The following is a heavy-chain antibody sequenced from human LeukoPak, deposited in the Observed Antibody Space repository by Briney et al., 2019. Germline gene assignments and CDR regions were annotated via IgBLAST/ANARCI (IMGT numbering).Heavy chain of an antibody. D-gene: IGHD6-19*01. V-gene: IGHV1-46*01. J-gene: IGHJ4*02. Sequence: ASVKVSCKASGYTFTGYYMHWVRQAPGQGLEWMGIINPSGGSTSYAQKFQGRVTMTRDMSTSTVYMELSSLRSEDTAVYYCARDMTVAGTNDPPTLGFDYWGQGTLVTVSS. CDR2: INPSGGST. CDR3: ARDMTVAGTNDPPTLGFDY. CDR1: GYTFTGYY.